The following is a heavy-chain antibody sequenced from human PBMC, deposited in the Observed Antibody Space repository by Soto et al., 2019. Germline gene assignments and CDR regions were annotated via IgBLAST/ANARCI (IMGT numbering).Heavy chain of an antibody. D-gene: IGHD2-2*01. J-gene: IGHJ6*03. Sequence: QVQLVQSGAEVKKPGASVRISCKASGYTFTDYYLHWVRQAPGQGLAWMGIMNPSGGVTSNAQKFQGRVAGTRDTSTSTVYMQLSSLRSEDTAVYYCASSEAVPTTTYYYWYIDFWGKGTTVTVSS. CDR3: ASSEAVPTTTYYYWYIDF. CDR2: MNPSGGVT. V-gene: IGHV1-46*03. CDR1: GYTFTDYY.